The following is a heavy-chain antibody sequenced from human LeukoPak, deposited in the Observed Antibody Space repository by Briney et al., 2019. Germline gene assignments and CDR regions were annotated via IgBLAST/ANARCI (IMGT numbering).Heavy chain of an antibody. CDR2: ISSSGSTI. V-gene: IGHV3-11*01. CDR1: GFTFSDYY. D-gene: IGHD6-13*01. CDR3: ARDGYSSSWYVFYYGMDV. Sequence: GGALRLSCAASGFTFSDYYMSWIRQAPGKGLEWVSYISSSGSTIYYADSVKGRFTISRDNAKNSLYLQMNSLRAEDTAVYYCARDGYSSSWYVFYYGMDVWGQGTTVTVSS. J-gene: IGHJ6*02.